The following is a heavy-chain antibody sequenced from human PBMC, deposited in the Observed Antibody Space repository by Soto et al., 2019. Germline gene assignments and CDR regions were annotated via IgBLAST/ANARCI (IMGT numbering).Heavy chain of an antibody. CDR1: GDTFDTFA. Sequence: QVQLVQSGAEVLKPGSSVKLSCKTSGDTFDTFAISWVRQAPGQGLEWMGGIIPIFRTPDYTQKFQGRVTITADVSTSTAYMEVSSLRSEDTAVYYCARDKGRGQLGGNYYSALDVWGQGTTVTVSS. V-gene: IGHV1-69*12. CDR3: ARDKGRGQLGGNYYSALDV. J-gene: IGHJ6*02. D-gene: IGHD1-1*01. CDR2: IIPIFRTP.